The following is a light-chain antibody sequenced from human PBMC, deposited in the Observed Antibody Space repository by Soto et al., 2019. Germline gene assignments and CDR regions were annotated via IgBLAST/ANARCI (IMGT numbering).Light chain of an antibody. V-gene: IGKV3-20*01. CDR1: QSVSNNY. J-gene: IGKJ2*01. Sequence: EVVLTQSPGTLSLSPGERATLSCRASQSVSNNYFVWYQQKPGQAPRLLIFGSSDRATGIPDRFSGSGSGTDFTLTISRLEPEDFAVYSCQQYGSSPPYTFGQGTKLEIK. CDR3: QQYGSSPPYT. CDR2: GSS.